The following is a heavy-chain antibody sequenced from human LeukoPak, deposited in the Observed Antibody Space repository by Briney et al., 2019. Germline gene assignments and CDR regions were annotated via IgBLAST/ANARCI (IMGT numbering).Heavy chain of an antibody. Sequence: GRSLRLSCAASGFTFSSYGMHWVRQAPGKGLEWVAVIWYDGSNKYYADSVKGRFTISRDNSKNTLYLQMNSLRAEDTAVYYCARDLKFVGATTDYFDYWGQGTLVTVSS. D-gene: IGHD1-26*01. CDR3: ARDLKFVGATTDYFDY. J-gene: IGHJ4*02. CDR2: IWYDGSNK. V-gene: IGHV3-33*01. CDR1: GFTFSSYG.